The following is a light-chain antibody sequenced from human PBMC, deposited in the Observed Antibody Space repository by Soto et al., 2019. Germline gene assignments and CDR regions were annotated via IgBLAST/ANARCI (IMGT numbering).Light chain of an antibody. CDR3: QQYVTSPRT. V-gene: IGKV1-5*01. J-gene: IGKJ1*01. CDR1: QSISWW. Sequence: DIPMTQSPSTLSVSVGDRVTITCRASQSISWWLAWYQQKPGKGPKLLIYDASFRATDIPNRFSGRGSGTDFTLSISRLEPEDFAVYYCQQYVTSPRTFGQGTKVEIK. CDR2: DAS.